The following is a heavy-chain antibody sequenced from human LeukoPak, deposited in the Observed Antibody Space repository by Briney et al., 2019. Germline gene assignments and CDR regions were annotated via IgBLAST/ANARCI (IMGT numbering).Heavy chain of an antibody. J-gene: IGHJ4*02. CDR2: IYYSGST. V-gene: IGHV4-61*01. CDR1: GGSVSSGSYY. CDR3: ARVRRYIAANAGYYFDY. Sequence: PSETLSLTCTVSGGSVSSGSYYWSWIRQPPGKGLEWIGYIYYSGSTNYNPSLKSRVTISVDTSKNQFSLKLSSVTAADTAVYYCARVRRYIAANAGYYFDYWGQGTLVTVSS. D-gene: IGHD6-13*01.